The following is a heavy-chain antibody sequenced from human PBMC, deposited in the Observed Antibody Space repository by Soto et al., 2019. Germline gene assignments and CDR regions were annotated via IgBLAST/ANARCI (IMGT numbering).Heavy chain of an antibody. D-gene: IGHD2-15*01. J-gene: IGHJ6*02. CDR2: ISYDGSNK. Sequence: GGSLRLSCAASGFTFSSYAMHWVRQAPGKGLEWVAVISYDGSNKYYADSVKGRFTISRDNSKNTLYLQMNSLRAEDTAVYYCARSGDLEKYCSGGSCYLRYGMDVWGQGTTVTVSS. CDR3: ARSGDLEKYCSGGSCYLRYGMDV. V-gene: IGHV3-30-3*01. CDR1: GFTFSSYA.